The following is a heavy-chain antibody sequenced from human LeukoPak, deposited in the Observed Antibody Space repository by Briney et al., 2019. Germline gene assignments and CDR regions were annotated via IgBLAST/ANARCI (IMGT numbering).Heavy chain of an antibody. V-gene: IGHV3-23*01. J-gene: IGHJ4*02. D-gene: IGHD3-10*01. CDR3: AKDATYYYDSGSADF. Sequence: GGSLRLSCAASGFTFSSYAMSWVRQAPGKGLEWVSAISGSGGSTYYADSVKGRFTISRDNAKNSLYLQMNSLRAEDTALYYCAKDATYYYDSGSADFWGQGTRVTVSS. CDR1: GFTFSSYA. CDR2: ISGSGGST.